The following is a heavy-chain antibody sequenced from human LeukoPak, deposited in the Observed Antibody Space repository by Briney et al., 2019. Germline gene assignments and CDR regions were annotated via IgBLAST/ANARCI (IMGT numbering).Heavy chain of an antibody. CDR3: ARDLGYCTNGVCHTRFDY. D-gene: IGHD2-8*01. CDR1: GGSISSGGYY. V-gene: IGHV4-31*03. CDR2: IYYSGST. J-gene: IGHJ4*02. Sequence: SQTLSLTCTVSGGSISSGGYYWSWIRQHPGKGLEWIGYIYYSGSTYYNPSLKSRVTISVDTSKNQFSLKLSSVTAEDTAVYYCARDLGYCTNGVCHTRFDYWGQGTLVAVSS.